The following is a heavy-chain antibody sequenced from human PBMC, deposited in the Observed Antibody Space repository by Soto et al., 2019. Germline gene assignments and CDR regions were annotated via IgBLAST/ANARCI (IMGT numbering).Heavy chain of an antibody. Sequence: PGESLKISCKGSGYRFTSYWIAWVRQMPGKGLEWMGIIYPGDSDARYSPSFQGQVTISVDKSISTAYLQWSSLKASDTAIYYCARQLGHDDINNWFDPWGQGTLVTVSS. D-gene: IGHD1-1*01. J-gene: IGHJ5*02. V-gene: IGHV5-51*01. CDR3: ARQLGHDDINNWFDP. CDR2: IYPGDSDA. CDR1: GYRFTSYW.